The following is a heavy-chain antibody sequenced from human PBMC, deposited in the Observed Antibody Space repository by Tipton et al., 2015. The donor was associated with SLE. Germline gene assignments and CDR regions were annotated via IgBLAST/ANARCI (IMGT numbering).Heavy chain of an antibody. CDR2: ISYSGST. J-gene: IGHJ4*02. V-gene: IGHV4-31*03. CDR1: GGSISSSSYY. Sequence: TLSLTCTVSGGSISSSSYYWNWIRQRPEKGLEWIGSISYSGSTYYKPSLKSRINISVDASKNQFSLSLGSVTAADTAVYYCARDLRSLFDSWGQGTLVTVSA. CDR3: ARDLRSLFDS.